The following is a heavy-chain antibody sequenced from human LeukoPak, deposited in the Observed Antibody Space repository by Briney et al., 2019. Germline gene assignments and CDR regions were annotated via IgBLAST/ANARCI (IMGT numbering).Heavy chain of an antibody. V-gene: IGHV4-39*01. CDR3: ARHLSVGASKAFDY. CDR1: GGSISSSSYY. CDR2: IYYSGST. J-gene: IGHJ4*02. D-gene: IGHD1-26*01. Sequence: SETLSLTCTVSGGSISSSSYYWGWIRQPPGKGLEWIGSIYYSGSTYYNPSLKSRVTISVDTSKNQFSLKLSSETAADTAVYYCARHLSVGASKAFDYWGQGTLVTVSS.